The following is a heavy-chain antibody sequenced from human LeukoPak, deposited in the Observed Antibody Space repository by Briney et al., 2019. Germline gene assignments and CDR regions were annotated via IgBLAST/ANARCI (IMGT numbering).Heavy chain of an antibody. V-gene: IGHV4-4*07. CDR2: LFTSGST. D-gene: IGHD1-14*01. Sequence: SETLSLTCAVSGASISSYYWSWIRQPAGKGLEWIGRLFTSGSTKYNPSLKSRVTIVVDKSKKHSSLKLSSVTAADTAVYYCARDTGDGFYDYWGQGSLVTVSS. CDR3: ARDTGDGFYDY. CDR1: GASISSYY. J-gene: IGHJ4*03.